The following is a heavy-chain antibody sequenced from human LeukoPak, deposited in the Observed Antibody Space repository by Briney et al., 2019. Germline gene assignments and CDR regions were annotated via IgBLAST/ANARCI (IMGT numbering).Heavy chain of an antibody. J-gene: IGHJ4*02. CDR2: ISYDGSNK. CDR1: GFTFSSYA. Sequence: GGSLRLSCAASGFTFSSYAMSWVRQAPGKGLEWVAVISYDGSNKYYADSVKGRFTISRDNSKNTLYLQMNSLRAEDTAVYYCASGGSCYSCLDYWGQGTLVTVSS. D-gene: IGHD2-15*01. CDR3: ASGGSCYSCLDY. V-gene: IGHV3-30-3*01.